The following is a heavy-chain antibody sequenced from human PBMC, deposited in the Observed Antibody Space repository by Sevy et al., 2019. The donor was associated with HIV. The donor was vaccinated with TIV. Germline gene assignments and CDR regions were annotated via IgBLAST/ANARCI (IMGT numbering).Heavy chain of an antibody. V-gene: IGHV3-33*01. J-gene: IGHJ4*02. D-gene: IGHD6-13*01. CDR1: GFTFSSYG. CDR3: ARGGREAAAAPFDY. Sequence: GKSLKICCAASGFTFSSYGMHWVRQAPGKGLEWVAVIWYDGSNKYYADSVKGRFTISRDNCKNTLYLQMNSLRAEDTTVYYCARGGREAAAAPFDYWGQGTLVTVSS. CDR2: IWYDGSNK.